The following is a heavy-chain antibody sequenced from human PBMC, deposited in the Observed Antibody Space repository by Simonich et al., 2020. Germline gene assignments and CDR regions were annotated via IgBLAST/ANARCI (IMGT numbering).Heavy chain of an antibody. CDR2: KKQNGSGK. CDR1: GFTFSSYW. V-gene: IGHV3-7*01. Sequence: EVQLVESGGGLVQPGGSLRLSCAASGFTFSSYWMSWVRQAPGNGLEWVDNKKQNGSGKYYVYSVKGRFTNSRDNAKNSRYLQMNSLRAEDTAVYYCARFRGRYFDWLFDYWGQGTLVTVSS. J-gene: IGHJ4*02. D-gene: IGHD3-9*01. CDR3: ARFRGRYFDWLFDY.